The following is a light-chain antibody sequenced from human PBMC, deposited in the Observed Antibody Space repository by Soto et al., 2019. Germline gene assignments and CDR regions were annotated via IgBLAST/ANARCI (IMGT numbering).Light chain of an antibody. CDR1: SSDVGGYNH. J-gene: IGLJ1*01. Sequence: QSVLTQPASVSGSPGQSITISCTGTSSDVGGYNHVSWYQHHPGKAPKVIIYDVSNRPSGVSNRFSGSKSGNTASLTFSWLQAEDEADYYCSSYTSSSTYVFGTGTKDTVL. CDR3: SSYTSSSTYV. CDR2: DVS. V-gene: IGLV2-14*03.